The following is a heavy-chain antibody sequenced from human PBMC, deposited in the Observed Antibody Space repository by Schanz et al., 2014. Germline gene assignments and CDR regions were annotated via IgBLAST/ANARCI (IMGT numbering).Heavy chain of an antibody. V-gene: IGHV3-23*01. Sequence: DVQLLASGGGLVQPGGSLRLSCAASGFTFNSYAMTWVRQAPGKGLEWVSSISHSGGSKYYADSVKGRFTISRDNSENTLYLQMNSLSADDTAVVYCAKGMGYCSGGTCYDYYYYGLDVWGQGTTVTVSS. CDR3: AKGMGYCSGGTCYDYYYYGLDV. D-gene: IGHD2-15*01. J-gene: IGHJ6*02. CDR2: ISHSGGSK. CDR1: GFTFNSYA.